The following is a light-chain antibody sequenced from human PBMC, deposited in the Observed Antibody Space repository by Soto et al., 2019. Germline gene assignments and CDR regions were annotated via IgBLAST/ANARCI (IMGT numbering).Light chain of an antibody. V-gene: IGKV1-5*03. J-gene: IGKJ1*01. CDR3: QQYNSFPWT. Sequence: DIQMTQSPSTLSASVGDRVTITCRASQSISSWLAWYQQKPGRAPNLLIYKASTLQSGVPSRFSGSGSGTEFTLTISGLQPDDFATYYCQQYNSFPWTFGLGTKV. CDR2: KAS. CDR1: QSISSW.